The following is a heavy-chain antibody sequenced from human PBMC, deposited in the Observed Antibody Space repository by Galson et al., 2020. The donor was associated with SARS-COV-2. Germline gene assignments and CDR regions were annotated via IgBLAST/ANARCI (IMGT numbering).Heavy chain of an antibody. CDR1: GGSISSSKW. J-gene: IGHJ6*02. CDR2: IYHSGST. Sequence: SETLSLTCAVSGGSISSSKWWSWVRQPPGKGLEWIGEIYHSGSTNYNPSLKSRVTISVDTSKNQFSLKLSSVTAADTAVYYCARDDSGRGSSNYYYYYGMDVWGQGTTVTVSS. V-gene: IGHV4-4*02. CDR3: ARDDSGRGSSNYYYYYGMDV. D-gene: IGHD6-13*01.